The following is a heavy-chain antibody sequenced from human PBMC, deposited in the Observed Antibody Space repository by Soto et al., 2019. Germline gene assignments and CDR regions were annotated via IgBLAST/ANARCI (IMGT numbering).Heavy chain of an antibody. Sequence: SVKVSCKASGGTFSSFAISWVRQAPGQGLEWMGGIIPIFGTTNYAQKFQGRVTITADESTSTVYLELSSLRYEDTALYYCATSSLYSNYLASDYWGQGTLVTVSS. D-gene: IGHD4-4*01. J-gene: IGHJ4*02. CDR1: GGTFSSFA. V-gene: IGHV1-69*13. CDR2: IIPIFGTT. CDR3: ATSSLYSNYLASDY.